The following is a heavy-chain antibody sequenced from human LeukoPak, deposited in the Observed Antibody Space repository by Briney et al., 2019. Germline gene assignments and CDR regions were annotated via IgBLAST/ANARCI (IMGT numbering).Heavy chain of an antibody. J-gene: IGHJ3*02. CDR3: ASRQTWRDAFDI. CDR2: INYSGRT. CDR1: GYSIRSGYQ. V-gene: IGHV4-38-2*01. Sequence: PSETLSLTCSVSGYSIRSGYQWGWIRQAPGKGLEWIGSINYSGRTYDNPSLKSRVTLSVDTSKNQFSLNLSSVTAADTAVYYCASRQTWRDAFDIWGQGTMVTVSS.